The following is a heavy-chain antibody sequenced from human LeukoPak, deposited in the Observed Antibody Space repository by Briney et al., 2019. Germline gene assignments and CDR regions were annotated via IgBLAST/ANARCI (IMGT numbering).Heavy chain of an antibody. CDR3: ARVKGGWFDP. Sequence: PSETLSLTCTVSGGSISSYYWSWVRQPPGKGLEWLGYIYYSGSTNYNPSLKSRVTISVDTSKNQFSLKLSSVTAADTAVYYCARVKGGWFDPWGQGTLVTVSS. D-gene: IGHD3-16*01. CDR1: GGSISSYY. J-gene: IGHJ5*02. V-gene: IGHV4-59*01. CDR2: IYYSGST.